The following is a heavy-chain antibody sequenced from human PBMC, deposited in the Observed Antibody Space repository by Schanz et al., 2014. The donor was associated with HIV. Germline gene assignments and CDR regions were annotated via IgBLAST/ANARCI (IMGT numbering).Heavy chain of an antibody. CDR3: VRDAAGRFSDRSPGY. V-gene: IGHV3-48*01. CDR2: ISSSGSTI. CDR1: GFTFSDFG. D-gene: IGHD2-15*01. Sequence: EVQLVESGGGLVQPGGSLRLSCAASGFTFSDFGMNWVRQAPGKGLEWVAYISSSGSTIYYAGSVKGRFTISRDQAKNSMYLQMNSLRVEDTAVYYCVRDAAGRFSDRSPGYWGQGTLVIVSS. J-gene: IGHJ4*01.